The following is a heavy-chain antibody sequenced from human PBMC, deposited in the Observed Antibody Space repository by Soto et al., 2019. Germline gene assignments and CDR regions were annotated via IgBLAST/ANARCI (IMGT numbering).Heavy chain of an antibody. J-gene: IGHJ4*02. Sequence: EVQLVESGGGLVKPGGYLRISCAASGVTFTSYSMNWVRQAPGKGLEWVSSISSSSSYIYYADSVKGRFTISRDNAKNSLYLQMNSLRAEDTAVYYCARDQPGYSYGYGLGYWGQGTLVTVSS. CDR1: GVTFTSYS. D-gene: IGHD5-18*01. CDR3: ARDQPGYSYGYGLGY. CDR2: ISSSSSYI. V-gene: IGHV3-21*01.